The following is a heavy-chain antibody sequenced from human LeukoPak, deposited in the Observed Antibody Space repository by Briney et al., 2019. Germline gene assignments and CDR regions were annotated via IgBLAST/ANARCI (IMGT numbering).Heavy chain of an antibody. J-gene: IGHJ1*01. CDR1: GGSISSYY. V-gene: IGHV4-59*12. CDR3: ARVSTGTGYLQH. CDR2: IYHSGST. Sequence: SETLSLTCTVSGGSISSYYWSWIRQPPGKGLEWIGYIYHSGSTYYNPSLKSRVTISVDRSKNQFSLKLSSVTAADTAVYYCARVSTGTGYLQHWGQGTLVTVSS. D-gene: IGHD3/OR15-3a*01.